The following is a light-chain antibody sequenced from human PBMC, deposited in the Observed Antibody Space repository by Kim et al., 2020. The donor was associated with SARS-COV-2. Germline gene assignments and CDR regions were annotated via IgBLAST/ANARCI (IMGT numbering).Light chain of an antibody. CDR2: TAS. Sequence: DIQMTQSPSSLSASIGDRVTITCRASQRIDTYLNWYQQKPGKAPKFLIYTASTLQSGVPSRFSGSGSGTDFTLTISSLQPEDSATYYCQQRDSTPWTFGQGTKVDIK. CDR3: QQRDSTPWT. V-gene: IGKV1-39*01. CDR1: QRIDTY. J-gene: IGKJ1*01.